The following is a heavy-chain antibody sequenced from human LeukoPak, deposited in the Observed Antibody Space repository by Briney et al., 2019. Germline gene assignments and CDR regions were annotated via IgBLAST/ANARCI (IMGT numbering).Heavy chain of an antibody. CDR2: IYHSGIT. Sequence: PSETLSLTCTVSGYSIRSGFYWGWIRQPPGKGLEWIGNIYHSGITYSTPSLKSRVTISVDTSKNQFYLKLSSVTAADTAVYYCARDLNRGQPLDYYYMDVWGKGTTVTVSS. D-gene: IGHD1-14*01. CDR3: ARDLNRGQPLDYYYMDV. J-gene: IGHJ6*03. V-gene: IGHV4-38-2*02. CDR1: GYSIRSGFY.